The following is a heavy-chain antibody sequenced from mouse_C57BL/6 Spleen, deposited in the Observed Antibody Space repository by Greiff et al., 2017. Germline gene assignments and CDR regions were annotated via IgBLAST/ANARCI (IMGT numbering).Heavy chain of an antibody. V-gene: IGHV1-76*01. J-gene: IGHJ2*01. CDR1: GYTFTDYY. Sequence: VQLQQSGAELVRPGASVKLSCKASGYTFTDYYINWVKQRPGQGLEWIARIYPGSGNTYYNEKFKGKATLTAEKSSSTAYMQLSSLTSEDSAVYFCARGGLRLYFDYWGQGTTLTVSS. CDR3: ARGGLRLYFDY. CDR2: IYPGSGNT. D-gene: IGHD2-4*01.